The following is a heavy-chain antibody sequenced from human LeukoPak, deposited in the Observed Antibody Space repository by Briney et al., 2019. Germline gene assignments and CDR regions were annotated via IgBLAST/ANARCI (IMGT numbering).Heavy chain of an antibody. CDR3: GRGGYHYDRSGGAFDI. D-gene: IGHD3-22*01. CDR1: GFTFSSYA. CDR2: ISYDGSNK. V-gene: IGHV3-30-3*01. J-gene: IGHJ3*02. Sequence: GGSLRLSCAASGFTFSSYAMHWVRQAPGKGLEWVAVISYDGSNKYYADSVKGRFTISRDNSKNTLDLQMNSLRPEDTAVFYCGRGGYHYDRSGGAFDIWGRGTVVTVSS.